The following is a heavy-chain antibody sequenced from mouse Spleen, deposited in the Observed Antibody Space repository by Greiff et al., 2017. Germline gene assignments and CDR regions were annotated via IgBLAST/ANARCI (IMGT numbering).Heavy chain of an antibody. J-gene: IGHJ2*01. CDR1: GFTFSSYT. D-gene: IGHD2-4*01. V-gene: IGHV5-12-2*01. CDR2: ISNGGGST. CDR3: AREDYDYGYYFDY. Sequence: EVKLVESGGGLVQPGGSLKLSCAASGFTFSSYTMSWVRQTPEKRLEWVAYISNGGGSTYYPDTVKGRFTISRDNAKNTLYLQMSSLKSEDTAMYYCAREDYDYGYYFDYWGQGTTLTVSS.